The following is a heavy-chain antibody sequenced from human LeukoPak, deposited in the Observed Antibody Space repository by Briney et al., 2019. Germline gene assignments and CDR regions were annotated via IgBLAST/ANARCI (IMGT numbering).Heavy chain of an antibody. Sequence: ASVKVSCKASGGTFSSYAISWVRQAPGQGLEWMGGIIPIFGTANYAQKFQGRVTITADKSTSTAYMELSSLRSEDTAVYYCACNQQLRENYLDYWGQGTLVTVSS. CDR1: GGTFSSYA. J-gene: IGHJ4*02. CDR3: ACNQQLRENYLDY. V-gene: IGHV1-69*06. D-gene: IGHD2-2*01. CDR2: IIPIFGTA.